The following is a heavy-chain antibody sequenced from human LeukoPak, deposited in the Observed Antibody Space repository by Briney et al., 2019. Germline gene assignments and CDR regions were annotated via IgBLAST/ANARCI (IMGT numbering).Heavy chain of an antibody. CDR3: ARAIRYFDFGY. D-gene: IGHD3-9*01. J-gene: IGHJ4*02. V-gene: IGHV3-53*01. CDR2: IYSGGST. CDR1: GFTVSSNY. Sequence: PGGSLRLSCAASGFTVSSNYMSWVRQAPGKGLEWVSVIYSGGSTYYADSVKGRFTISRDNSKNTLYLQMNSLRAEDTAVYYCARAIRYFDFGYWGQGTLVTVSS.